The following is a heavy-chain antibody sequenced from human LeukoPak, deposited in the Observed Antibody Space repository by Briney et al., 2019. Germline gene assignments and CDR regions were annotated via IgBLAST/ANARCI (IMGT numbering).Heavy chain of an antibody. CDR1: GYTFTGYY. CDR3: ARVSYYYDSSGSLGY. V-gene: IGHV1-2*02. J-gene: IGHJ4*02. D-gene: IGHD3-22*01. CDR2: INPNSGGT. Sequence: ASVKVSCKASGYTFTGYYMHWVRQAPGQGLEWMGWINPNSGGTNYAQKFQGRVTMTRDTSISTAYMELSRLRSDYTAVYYCARVSYYYDSSGSLGYWGQGTLVTVSS.